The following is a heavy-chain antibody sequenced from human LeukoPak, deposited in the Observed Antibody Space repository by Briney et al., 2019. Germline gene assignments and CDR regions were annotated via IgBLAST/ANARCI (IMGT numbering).Heavy chain of an antibody. CDR3: AREGVAAAGTRDYDAFDI. D-gene: IGHD6-13*01. CDR1: GGSISSGGYY. V-gene: IGHV4-31*03. CDR2: IYYSGST. Sequence: SETLSPTCTVSGGSISSGGYYWSWIRQHPGKGLEWIGYIYYSGSTYYNPSLKSRVTISVDTSKNQFSLKLSSVTAADTAVYYCAREGVAAAGTRDYDAFDIWGQGTMVTVSS. J-gene: IGHJ3*02.